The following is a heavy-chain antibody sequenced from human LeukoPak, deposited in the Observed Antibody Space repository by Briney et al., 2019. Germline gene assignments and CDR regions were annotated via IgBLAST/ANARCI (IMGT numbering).Heavy chain of an antibody. J-gene: IGHJ3*02. V-gene: IGHV4-59*01. CDR1: GGSISSYY. CDR2: IYYSGST. CDR3: ARVTYYYDSSGYFLDAFDI. D-gene: IGHD3-22*01. Sequence: SETLSLTCTVSGGSISSYYWSWIRQPPGKGLEWIGYIYYSGSTNYNPSLKSRVTISVDTSKNRFSLKLSSVTAADTAVYYCARVTYYYDSSGYFLDAFDIWGQGTMVTVSS.